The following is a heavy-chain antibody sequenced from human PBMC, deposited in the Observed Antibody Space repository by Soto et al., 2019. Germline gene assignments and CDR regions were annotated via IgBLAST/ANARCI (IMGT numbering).Heavy chain of an antibody. V-gene: IGHV3-21*01. J-gene: IGHJ4*02. Sequence: EVQLVESGGGLVKPGGSLRLSCAASGFTFSSYSMNWVRQAPGKGLEWVSSISSSSSYIYYADSVKGRFTISRDNAKNSLYLQMNSLRAEDTAVYYCARDQDYYGSGSYYFDYWGQGTLVTVSS. CDR2: ISSSSSYI. D-gene: IGHD3-10*01. CDR3: ARDQDYYGSGSYYFDY. CDR1: GFTFSSYS.